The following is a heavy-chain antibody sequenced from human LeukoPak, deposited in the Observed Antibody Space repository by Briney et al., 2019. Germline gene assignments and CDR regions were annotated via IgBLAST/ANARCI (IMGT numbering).Heavy chain of an antibody. J-gene: IGHJ6*02. Sequence: GGSLRLSCVVSGFTFSESWMSWVRQAPGKGLGWVASLNLDGSDKYYVDSVKGRFTISRDNSKDRLYLQMNSLRPEDTAMYYCARVRGGRSWYYYGMDVWGRGTTVTVSS. V-gene: IGHV3-7*01. CDR2: LNLDGSDK. D-gene: IGHD3-16*01. CDR3: ARVRGGRSWYYYGMDV. CDR1: GFTFSESW.